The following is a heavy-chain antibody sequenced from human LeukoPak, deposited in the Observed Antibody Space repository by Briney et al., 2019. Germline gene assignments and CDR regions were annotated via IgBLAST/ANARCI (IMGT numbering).Heavy chain of an antibody. CDR1: GGSISDYS. CDR3: ARDTYDAPFDY. D-gene: IGHD5-12*01. V-gene: IGHV4-59*01. Sequence: SETLSLTCTASGGSISDYSWSWIRQPPGKGLEWIGYIYYIGRTNYNPSLKSRVTISEDTSKNQFSLRLSSVTAADTAVYYCARDTYDAPFDYWGQGTLVTVSS. J-gene: IGHJ4*02. CDR2: IYYIGRT.